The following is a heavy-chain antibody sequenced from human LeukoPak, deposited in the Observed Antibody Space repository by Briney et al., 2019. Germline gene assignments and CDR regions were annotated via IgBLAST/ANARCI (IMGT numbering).Heavy chain of an antibody. CDR1: GFTFSNYA. CDR2: ISGSGSSR. Sequence: GGSLRLSCAASGFTFSNYAMRWVRQAPGKGLDWVSGISGSGSSRYHADSVKGRFAISRDNSKNTLWLQMNSLSAEETAVYYCAKLDRDARYFALWGRGTLVTVSS. V-gene: IGHV3-23*01. J-gene: IGHJ2*01. CDR3: AKLDRDARYFAL. D-gene: IGHD3-9*01.